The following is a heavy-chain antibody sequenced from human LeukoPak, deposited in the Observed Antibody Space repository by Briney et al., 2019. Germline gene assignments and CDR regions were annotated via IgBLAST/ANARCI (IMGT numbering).Heavy chain of an antibody. CDR3: ARDRAAAASSDYYYYGMDV. CDR1: GFTFSSYG. V-gene: IGHV3-33*01. CDR2: IWYDGSNK. J-gene: IGHJ6*04. D-gene: IGHD6-13*01. Sequence: GRSLRLSCAASGFTFSSYGIHWVRQAPGKGLEWVAVIWYDGSNKYYADSVKGRFTISRDNSKNTLSLQMNSLRAEDTAVYYCARDRAAAASSDYYYYGMDVWGKGTTVTVSS.